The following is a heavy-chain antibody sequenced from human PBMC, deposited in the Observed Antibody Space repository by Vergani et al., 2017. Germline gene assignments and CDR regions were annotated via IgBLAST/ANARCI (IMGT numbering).Heavy chain of an antibody. J-gene: IGHJ6*02. D-gene: IGHD3-10*01. CDR2: INHSGST. V-gene: IGHV4-34*01. Sequence: QVQLQQWGAGLLKPSETLSLTCAVYGGSFSGYYWSWIRQPPGKGLEWIGEINHSGSTNYNPSLKSRVTISVDTSKNQFSLKLSSVTAADTAVYYCARVKFSTGLYYYGSGTKSVYYGMDVWGQGTTVTVSS. CDR3: ARVKFSTGLYYYGSGTKSVYYGMDV. CDR1: GGSFSGYY.